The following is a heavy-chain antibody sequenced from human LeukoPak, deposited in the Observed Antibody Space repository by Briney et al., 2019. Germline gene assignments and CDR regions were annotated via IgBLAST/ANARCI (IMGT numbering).Heavy chain of an antibody. CDR3: ARGGYCSRTSCYNDAFDI. D-gene: IGHD2-2*02. J-gene: IGHJ3*02. Sequence: PSETLSLNGAVSGGSISSGGYSWSWIRQPPGKGLEWIGYIYHSGSTYYNPSLNSRVTISVDRSKNQFSLRLSSVTAADTAVYYCARGGYCSRTSCYNDAFDIWAKGQWSPSLQ. CDR1: GGSISSGGYS. CDR2: IYHSGST. V-gene: IGHV4-30-2*01.